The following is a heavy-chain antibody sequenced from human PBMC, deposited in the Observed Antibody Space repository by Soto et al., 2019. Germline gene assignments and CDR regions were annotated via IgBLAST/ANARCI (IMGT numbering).Heavy chain of an antibody. V-gene: IGHV4-59*08. J-gene: IGHJ5*02. CDR3: ARQGGRYQLMNWFDP. Sequence: PLETLPLTCTVSGGSSSSYYWSWIRQPTGKGLEWIGYIYYSGSTNYNPSLKSRVTISVDMSENQFSLRLSSVTAADTAVYYCARQGGRYQLMNWFDPWGQGTLVTVSS. D-gene: IGHD2-2*01. CDR1: GGSSSSYY. CDR2: IYYSGST.